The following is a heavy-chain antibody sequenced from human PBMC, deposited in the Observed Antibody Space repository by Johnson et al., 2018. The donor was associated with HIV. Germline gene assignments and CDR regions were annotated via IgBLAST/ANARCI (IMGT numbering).Heavy chain of an antibody. Sequence: MQLVESGGGLIQPGGSLRLSCAASGFTFSSYWMSWVRQAPGKGLEWVANIKQDGSEKYYVDSVKGRFTISRDNAKNSLYLQINSLRAEDTAVYYCARDGYSSGWYGNDAFDIWGQGTMVTVSS. D-gene: IGHD6-19*01. CDR2: IKQDGSEK. V-gene: IGHV3-7*01. CDR3: ARDGYSSGWYGNDAFDI. J-gene: IGHJ3*02. CDR1: GFTFSSYW.